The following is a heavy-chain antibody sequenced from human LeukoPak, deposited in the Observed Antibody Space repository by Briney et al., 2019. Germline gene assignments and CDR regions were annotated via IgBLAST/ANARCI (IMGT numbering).Heavy chain of an antibody. CDR3: AKDLYPSMVRGASSDY. CDR2: ISWNSGTI. Sequence: PGGSLRLSCAASGFTFDDYAMHWVRQAPGKGLEWVSGISWNSGTIVYADSVKGRFIISRDNAKTSLYLQMNSLTAEDTALYYCAKDLYPSMVRGASSDYWGQGTLVTVSS. CDR1: GFTFDDYA. J-gene: IGHJ4*02. D-gene: IGHD3-10*01. V-gene: IGHV3-9*01.